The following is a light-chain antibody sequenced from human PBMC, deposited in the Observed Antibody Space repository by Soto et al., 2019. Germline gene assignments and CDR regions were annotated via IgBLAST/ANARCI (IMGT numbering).Light chain of an antibody. CDR3: QQYNNYWT. CDR1: QSIGSW. V-gene: IGKV1-5*01. CDR2: DAS. Sequence: DIQMTQSPSTLSASVGDRVTITCRASQSIGSWLAWYQQKPGKAPKVLIYDASSLESGVPSRFSGSGSGTEFTLTITTLQPDDFAAYYCQQYNNYWTFGQGTKVDIK. J-gene: IGKJ1*01.